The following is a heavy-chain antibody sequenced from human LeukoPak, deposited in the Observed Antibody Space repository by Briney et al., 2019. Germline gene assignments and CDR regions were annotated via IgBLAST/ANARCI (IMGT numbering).Heavy chain of an antibody. D-gene: IGHD1-14*01. CDR3: TRYNNDHFDY. V-gene: IGHV3-33*01. J-gene: IGHJ4*02. Sequence: GGSLRLSCAGSGFTFGGYGMHWFRQTPGKGLEGVAVIAYDGSRAFYADSVKGRFTISRDNSKNTMSVQMDDLRAEETAVYYCTRYNNDHFDYWGQGTLVTVSS. CDR2: IAYDGSRA. CDR1: GFTFGGYG.